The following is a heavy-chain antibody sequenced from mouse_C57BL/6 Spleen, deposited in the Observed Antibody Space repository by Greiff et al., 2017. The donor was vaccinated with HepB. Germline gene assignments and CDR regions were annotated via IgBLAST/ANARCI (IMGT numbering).Heavy chain of an antibody. CDR1: GYTFTSYW. V-gene: IGHV1-50*01. D-gene: IGHD1-1*01. CDR3: TRRITTRDY. J-gene: IGHJ2*01. CDR2: IDPSDSYT. Sequence: QVQLQQPGAELVKPGASVKLSCKASGYTFTSYWMQWVKQRPGQGLEWIGEIDPSDSYTNYNQKFKGKATLTVDTSSSTAYMQLSSLTSEDSAVYYCTRRITTRDYWGQGTTLTVSS.